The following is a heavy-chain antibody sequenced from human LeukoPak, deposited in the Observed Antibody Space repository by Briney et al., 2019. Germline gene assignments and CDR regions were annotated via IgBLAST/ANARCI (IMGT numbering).Heavy chain of an antibody. D-gene: IGHD3-16*01. CDR1: GFTFSNYA. CDR3: ASPWGSTYWYFDL. V-gene: IGHV3-23*01. Sequence: GGSLRLSCAASGFTFSNYAMSWLRQAPGKGLEWVSTISGSGVSTYYADSVKGRFTISRDNSKNTLYLQMNSLRAEDTAVYYCASPWGSTYWYFDLWGRGTLVTVSS. J-gene: IGHJ2*01. CDR2: ISGSGVST.